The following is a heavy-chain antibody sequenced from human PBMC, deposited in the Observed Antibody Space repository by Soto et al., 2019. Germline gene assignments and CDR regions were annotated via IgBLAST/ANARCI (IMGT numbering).Heavy chain of an antibody. CDR1: GGTFSRHA. Sequence: QVQLVQSGAEVRKPGSSVKVSCKASGGTFSRHAISWVRQAPGQGLEWMGGIIPIFGTANHAQKFQDRVRITADESTSTVYMELRRRRSEDTAIYDCARGWGYDSTDYYYAYWGQGTLVSVSS. V-gene: IGHV1-69*01. J-gene: IGHJ4*02. D-gene: IGHD3-22*01. CDR2: IIPIFGTA. CDR3: ARGWGYDSTDYYYAY.